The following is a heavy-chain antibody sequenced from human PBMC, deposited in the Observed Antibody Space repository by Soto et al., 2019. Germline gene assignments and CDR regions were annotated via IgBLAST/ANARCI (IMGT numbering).Heavy chain of an antibody. D-gene: IGHD3-3*01. V-gene: IGHV3-7*01. CDR2: IKQDGSEK. Sequence: GLPLTLARQVCGLSLSRYSLTYEHQAPGKGLEWVANIKQDGSEKYYVDSVKGRFTISRDNAKESLYLQMNSLRVEDTAVYYCARSNKYDFWSGPYIDYWGQGTLVPVSS. CDR1: GLSLSRYS. J-gene: IGHJ4*02. CDR3: ARSNKYDFWSGPYIDY.